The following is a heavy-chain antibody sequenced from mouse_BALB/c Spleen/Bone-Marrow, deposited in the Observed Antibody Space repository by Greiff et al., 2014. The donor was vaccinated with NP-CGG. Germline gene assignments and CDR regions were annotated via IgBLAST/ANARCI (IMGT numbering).Heavy chain of an antibody. Sequence: EVKLVESGGGLVKPGGSLKLSCAASGFAFSSYDMSWVRQTPEKRLEWVAYISHGGGTTYYSDTVKGRFTISRDNAKNTLYLQMSSLKSEDTAIYYCTRHGGYCNYYYAMDYWGQGTSVTVSS. D-gene: IGHD2-3*01. CDR3: TRHGGYCNYYYAMDY. CDR2: ISHGGGTT. J-gene: IGHJ4*01. CDR1: GFAFSSYD. V-gene: IGHV5-12-1*01.